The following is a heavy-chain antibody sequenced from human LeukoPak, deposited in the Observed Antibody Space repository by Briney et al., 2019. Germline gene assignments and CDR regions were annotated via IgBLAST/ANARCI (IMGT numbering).Heavy chain of an antibody. J-gene: IGHJ2*01. CDR3: AKDSSPYYYDSSGYNPYWYFDL. D-gene: IGHD3-22*01. CDR2: ISGSGGST. V-gene: IGHV3-23*01. CDR1: GFTFSSYA. Sequence: GGSLRLSCAASGFTFSSYAMSWVRQAPGKGLEWVSAISGSGGSTYYADSVKGRFTISRDNSKNTLYLQMNSLRAEDTAVYYCAKDSSPYYYDSSGYNPYWYFDLWGRGTLVTVSS.